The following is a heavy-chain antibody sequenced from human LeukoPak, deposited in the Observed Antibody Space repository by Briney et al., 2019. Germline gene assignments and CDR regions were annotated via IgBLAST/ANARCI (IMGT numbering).Heavy chain of an antibody. V-gene: IGHV4-30-4*01. J-gene: IGHJ5*02. CDR3: ARGLGLRYFDWLPLSYNWFDH. Sequence: PSQTLSLTCTVSGGSISSGDYYWSWIRQPPGKGLEWIVYIYYGGSTYYNPSLKSRVTISVDTSKNQFSLKLSSVTAADTAVYYCARGLGLRYFDWLPLSYNWFDHWGQGTLVTVSS. D-gene: IGHD3-9*01. CDR1: GGSISSGDYY. CDR2: IYYGGST.